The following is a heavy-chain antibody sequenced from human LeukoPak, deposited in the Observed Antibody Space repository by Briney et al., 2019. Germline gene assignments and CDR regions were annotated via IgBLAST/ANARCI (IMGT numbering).Heavy chain of an antibody. V-gene: IGHV4-39*07. CDR1: GGSISSSTYY. CDR2: IYYSGST. J-gene: IGHJ6*03. D-gene: IGHD3-22*01. CDR3: ARDVRGSSGRYYYYYMDV. Sequence: NPSETLSLTCTVSGGSISSSTYYWGWIRQPPGKGLEWIGSIYYSGSTYYNPSLKSRVTISVDTSKNQFSLKLSSVTAADTAVFYCARDVRGSSGRYYYYYMDVWGKGTTVTVSS.